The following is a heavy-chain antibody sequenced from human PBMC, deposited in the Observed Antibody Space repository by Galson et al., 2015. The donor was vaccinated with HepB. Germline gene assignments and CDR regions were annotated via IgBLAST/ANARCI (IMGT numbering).Heavy chain of an antibody. CDR2: INSDGSNT. CDR1: GFSFSNYS. J-gene: IGHJ4*02. CDR3: ASHIY. Sequence: SLRLSCAASGFSFSNYSMHWVRQTPGKGLEWVSSINSDGSNTNYADSVKGRFTISRDNSKNTLYMQMNSLRAEDTAVYYCASHIYWGQGTLVTVSS. V-gene: IGHV3-74*01.